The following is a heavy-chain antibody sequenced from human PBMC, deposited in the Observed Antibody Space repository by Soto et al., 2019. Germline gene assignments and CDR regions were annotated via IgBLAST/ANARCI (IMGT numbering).Heavy chain of an antibody. CDR1: GYTFTSYD. J-gene: IGHJ5*02. Sequence: QVQLVQSGAEVKKPGASVKVSCKASGYTFTSYDINWVRHATGQGLEWMGWMNTNSGNTGYAQKLQGSVTITRTTSISTAYLELSSLRSEETAVYYCARAPREYYYGSGSYYHNWFDPWGQGTLVTVSS. CDR2: MNTNSGNT. D-gene: IGHD3-10*01. V-gene: IGHV1-8*01. CDR3: ARAPREYYYGSGSYYHNWFDP.